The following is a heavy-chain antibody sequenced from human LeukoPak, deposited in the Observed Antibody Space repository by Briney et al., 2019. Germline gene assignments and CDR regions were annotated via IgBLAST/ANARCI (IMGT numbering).Heavy chain of an antibody. CDR1: GFTVSSNY. J-gene: IGHJ4*02. CDR2: IYSGGST. V-gene: IGHV3-53*01. Sequence: GGSLRLSCAASGFTVSSNYMSWVRQAPGKGLEWVSIIYSGGSTFYADSVKGRFTISRDNSKNTLYLQMNSLRAEDTAVYYCARDLGYSSGPNYWGQGTRVTVSS. D-gene: IGHD6-19*01. CDR3: ARDLGYSSGPNY.